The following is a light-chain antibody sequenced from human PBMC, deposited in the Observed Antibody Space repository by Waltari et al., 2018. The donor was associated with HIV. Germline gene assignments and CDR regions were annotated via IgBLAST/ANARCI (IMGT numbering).Light chain of an antibody. J-gene: IGKJ1*01. CDR3: HQYSNYLGS. CDR1: QNVGAW. Sequence: DIHMSQFPPTLTASVGDRVKITCRASQNVGAWLAWYQQKAGEAPKLLIFQATNVEGGVPSRFSGSASGTEFTLTIDSLHPDDNGSYYCHQYSNYLGSFGRGTKVEVK. V-gene: IGKV1-5*03. CDR2: QAT.